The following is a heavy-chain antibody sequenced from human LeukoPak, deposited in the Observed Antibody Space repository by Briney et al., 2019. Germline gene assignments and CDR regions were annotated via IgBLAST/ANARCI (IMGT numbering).Heavy chain of an antibody. Sequence: AGGSLRLSCAASGFTFSSDSMNWVRQAPGKGLEWISYISSSGSTIYYADSVKGRFTISRDNAKNSLYLQMNSLRAEDTALYHCARVLRLERPYYYYYMDVWGKGTTVTISS. CDR2: ISSSGSTI. J-gene: IGHJ6*03. CDR1: GFTFSSDS. CDR3: ARVLRLERPYYYYYMDV. D-gene: IGHD1-1*01. V-gene: IGHV3-48*04.